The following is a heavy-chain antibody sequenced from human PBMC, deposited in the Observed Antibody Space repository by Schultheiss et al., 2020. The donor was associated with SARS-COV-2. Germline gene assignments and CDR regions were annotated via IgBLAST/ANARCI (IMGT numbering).Heavy chain of an antibody. Sequence: GGSLRLSCAASGFTFSSYAMHWVRQAPGKGLEWVAVISYDGSNKYYADSVKGRFTISRDNSKNTLYLQMNSLRAEDTAVYYCASDGYNSDYFDYWGQGTLVTVSS. CDR3: ASDGYNSDYFDY. J-gene: IGHJ4*02. V-gene: IGHV3-30*01. CDR1: GFTFSSYA. CDR2: ISYDGSNK. D-gene: IGHD5-24*01.